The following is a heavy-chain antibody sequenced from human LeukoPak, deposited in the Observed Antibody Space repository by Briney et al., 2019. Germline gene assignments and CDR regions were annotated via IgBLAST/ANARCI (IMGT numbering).Heavy chain of an antibody. Sequence: GGSLRLSCAASGFTFSSYWMHSVRQAPGKGLVWVSRSNSDCSSTSYADSVNGRFTISSNNAQNPLYLQMNSLSAEDTDVYYCARATYDILTGYYDAFDIWGQGTMVTVSS. V-gene: IGHV3-74*01. J-gene: IGHJ3*02. D-gene: IGHD3-9*01. CDR1: GFTFSSYW. CDR2: SNSDCSST. CDR3: ARATYDILTGYYDAFDI.